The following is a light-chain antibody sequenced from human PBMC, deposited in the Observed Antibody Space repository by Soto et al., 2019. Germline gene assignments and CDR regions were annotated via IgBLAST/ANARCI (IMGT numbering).Light chain of an antibody. V-gene: IGLV3-25*03. Sequence: SYELTQTPSVSVSPGQTASITCSGDALPKQNAYWYQQKPGQAPVLVIYKDIERPSGIPERFSGSSSGTTVTLTISRVQAEDEADYYCQSADNSGIYYVFGTGTKVTVL. J-gene: IGLJ1*01. CDR2: KDI. CDR1: ALPKQN. CDR3: QSADNSGIYYV.